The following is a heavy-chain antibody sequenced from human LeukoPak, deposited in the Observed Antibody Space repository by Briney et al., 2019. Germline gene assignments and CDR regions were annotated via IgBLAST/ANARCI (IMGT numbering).Heavy chain of an antibody. J-gene: IGHJ4*02. CDR3: ASRLEGYFDWSFDY. Sequence: SETLSLTCTVSGGSISSSSYYWGWIRQPPGKGLEWIGSIYYSGSTDYNPSLKSRVTISVDTSKNQFSLKLSSVTAADTAVYYCASRLEGYFDWSFDYWGQGTLVTVSS. D-gene: IGHD3-9*01. CDR2: IYYSGST. CDR1: GGSISSSSYY. V-gene: IGHV4-39*07.